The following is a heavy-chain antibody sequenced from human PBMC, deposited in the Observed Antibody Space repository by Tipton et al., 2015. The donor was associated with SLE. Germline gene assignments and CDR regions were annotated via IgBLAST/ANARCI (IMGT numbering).Heavy chain of an antibody. CDR3: ARGVAYYYDFGALDI. V-gene: IGHV4-39*07. J-gene: IGHJ3*02. CDR2: IYHSGNT. Sequence: TLSLTCTVSGGSISSSSYYWGWIRQPPGKGLEWIGSIYHSGNTYYNPSLKSRVSMSIGTSKNQLSLELSSVTAADTAVYYCARGVAYYYDFGALDIWGQGTMVTVSS. CDR1: GGSISSSSYY. D-gene: IGHD3-22*01.